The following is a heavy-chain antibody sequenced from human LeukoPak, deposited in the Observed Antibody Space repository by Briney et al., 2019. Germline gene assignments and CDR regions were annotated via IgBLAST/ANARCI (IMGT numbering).Heavy chain of an antibody. Sequence: PGGSLRLSCEASGFTFSSYIMTWVRQAPGKGLEWVSTIKRNAEATFYADSVKDRFTISRDNSKNTLYLQMNSLRAEDTAVYYCANAYSSSWSSKYYYYYGMDVWGQGTTVTVSS. V-gene: IGHV3-23*01. J-gene: IGHJ6*02. CDR2: IKRNAEAT. D-gene: IGHD6-13*01. CDR1: GFTFSSYI. CDR3: ANAYSSSWSSKYYYYYGMDV.